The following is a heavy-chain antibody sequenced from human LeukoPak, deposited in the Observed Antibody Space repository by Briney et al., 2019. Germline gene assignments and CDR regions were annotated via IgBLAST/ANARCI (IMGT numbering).Heavy chain of an antibody. CDR3: ARDLRSFGMDV. J-gene: IGHJ6*02. CDR2: IYYSVST. Sequence: SQTLSLTCTVSGGSISSGDYYWSWIRQPPGEGLEWIGYIYYSVSTYYNPSLKSRVTISVDTSKNQFSLKLSSVTAADTAVYYCARDLRSFGMDVWGQGTTVTVSS. V-gene: IGHV4-30-4*01. CDR1: GGSISSGDYY.